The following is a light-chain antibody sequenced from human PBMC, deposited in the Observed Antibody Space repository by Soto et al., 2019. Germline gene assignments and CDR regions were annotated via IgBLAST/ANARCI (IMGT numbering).Light chain of an antibody. CDR1: SSDVGSYSY. Sequence: QSALTQPRSVSGSPGQSVTISCTGTSSDVGSYSYVSWYQQHPGKAPKLMIYDVSKRPSGVPDRFSGSKSGHTASLTISGLQAEDEADYYGCSYAGSYTFGVFGGGTKLTVL. CDR3: CSYAGSYTFGV. J-gene: IGLJ2*01. V-gene: IGLV2-11*01. CDR2: DVS.